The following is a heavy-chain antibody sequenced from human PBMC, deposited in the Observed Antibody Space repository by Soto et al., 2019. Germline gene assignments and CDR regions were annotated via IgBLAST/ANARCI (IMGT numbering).Heavy chain of an antibody. CDR3: AGRNYDILTGYPSEFDP. J-gene: IGHJ5*02. V-gene: IGHV4-59*08. CDR2: IYYSGST. D-gene: IGHD3-9*01. CDR1: GGSISSYY. Sequence: SETLSLTCTVSGGSISSYYWSWIRQPPGKRLEWIGYIYYSGSTNYNPSLKSRVTISVDTSKNQFSLKLSSVTAADTAVYYCAGRNYDILTGYPSEFDPWGQGTLVTVSS.